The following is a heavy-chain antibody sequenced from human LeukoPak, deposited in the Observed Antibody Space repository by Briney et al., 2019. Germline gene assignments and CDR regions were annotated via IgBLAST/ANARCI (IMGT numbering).Heavy chain of an antibody. Sequence: SETPSLTCSVSGDSISTYHWNWIRKPPGKGLEWIGYMQSTGNSNYNPSLKSRVPMSVETSKNRIVLNLSSVTAADTAVYYCARDKRHSYGRYFDHWGQGLLVTVSS. CDR2: MQSTGNS. D-gene: IGHD5-18*01. J-gene: IGHJ4*02. CDR3: ARDKRHSYGRYFDH. V-gene: IGHV4-59*01. CDR1: GDSISTYH.